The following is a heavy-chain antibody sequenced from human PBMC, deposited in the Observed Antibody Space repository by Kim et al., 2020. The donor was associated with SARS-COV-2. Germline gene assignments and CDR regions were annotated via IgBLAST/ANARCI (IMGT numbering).Heavy chain of an antibody. J-gene: IGHJ4*02. D-gene: IGHD2-8*01. Sequence: DYAVSVKGRITVNPDTSKNQFSLQLNSVTPEDTAVYYCARGTHASGSDYWGQGTLVTVSS. CDR3: ARGTHASGSDY. V-gene: IGHV6-1*01.